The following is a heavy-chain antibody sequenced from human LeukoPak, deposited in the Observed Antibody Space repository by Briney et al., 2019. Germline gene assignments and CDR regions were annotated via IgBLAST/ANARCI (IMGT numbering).Heavy chain of an antibody. J-gene: IGHJ4*02. CDR2: IIPIFGTA. D-gene: IGHD6-19*01. V-gene: IGHV1-69*13. Sequence: EASVKVSCKASGGTFSSYAISWVRQAPGQGLEWMGVIIPIFGTANYAQKFQGRVTITADESTSTAYMELSSLRSEDTAVYYCAREFSSGWSSSQKYYFDYWGQGTLVTVSS. CDR1: GGTFSSYA. CDR3: AREFSSGWSSSQKYYFDY.